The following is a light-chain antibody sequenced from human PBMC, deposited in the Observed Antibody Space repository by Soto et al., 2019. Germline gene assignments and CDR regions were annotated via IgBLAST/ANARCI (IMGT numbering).Light chain of an antibody. J-gene: IGLJ1*01. CDR1: SSNIGAGYD. Sequence: QPVLTQPPSVSGAPGQRVTISCTGSSSNIGAGYDVHWYQQVPGTAPKLLIYGNSNRPSGVPDRFSGSKSGTSASLAITGLQADDEADYYCQSYDNSLSGSRVFGTGTKVTVL. V-gene: IGLV1-40*01. CDR2: GNS. CDR3: QSYDNSLSGSRV.